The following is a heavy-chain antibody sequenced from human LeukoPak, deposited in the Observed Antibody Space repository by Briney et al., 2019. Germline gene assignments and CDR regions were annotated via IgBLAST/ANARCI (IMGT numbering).Heavy chain of an antibody. CDR1: GGSFSGYY. CDR2: INHSGST. V-gene: IGHV4-34*01. D-gene: IGHD2-21*01. Sequence: PSETLSLTCAVYGGSFSGYYWSWIRQPPGKGLEWIGEINHSGSTNYDPSLKSRVTVSVDTSKNQFSLKLSSVTAADTAVYYCASGYSPYYGMDVWGQGTTVTVSS. CDR3: ASGYSPYYGMDV. J-gene: IGHJ6*02.